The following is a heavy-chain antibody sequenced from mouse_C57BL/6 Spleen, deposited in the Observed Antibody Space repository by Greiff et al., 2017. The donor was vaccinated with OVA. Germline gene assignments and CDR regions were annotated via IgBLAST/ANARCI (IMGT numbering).Heavy chain of an antibody. V-gene: IGHV1-26*01. Sequence: VQLQQSGPELVKPGASVKISCKASGYTFTDYYMNWVKQSHGKSLEWIGDINPNNGGTSYNQQFKGKATLTVDKSSSTAYMELRSLTSEDSAVYYCARPDYYGSRAWFAYWGQGTLVTVSA. J-gene: IGHJ3*01. CDR3: ARPDYYGSRAWFAY. CDR1: GYTFTDYY. D-gene: IGHD1-1*01. CDR2: INPNNGGT.